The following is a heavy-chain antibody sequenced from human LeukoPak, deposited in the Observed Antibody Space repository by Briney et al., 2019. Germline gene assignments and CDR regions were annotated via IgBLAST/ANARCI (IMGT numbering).Heavy chain of an antibody. V-gene: IGHV4-39*07. CDR3: ARDVYYDSSGFSYYYMDV. CDR1: GGSISSSSYY. Sequence: KPSETLSLTCTVSGGSISSSSYYWGWIRQPPGKGLEWIGSIYYSGSTYYNPSLKSRVTISVDTSKNQFSLKLSSVTAADTAVYYCARDVYYDSSGFSYYYMDVWGKGTTVTVSS. CDR2: IYYSGST. J-gene: IGHJ6*03. D-gene: IGHD3-22*01.